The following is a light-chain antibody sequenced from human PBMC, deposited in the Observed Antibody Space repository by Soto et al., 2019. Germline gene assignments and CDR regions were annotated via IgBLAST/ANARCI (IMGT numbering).Light chain of an antibody. V-gene: IGKV3-11*01. CDR1: QSVSSY. CDR3: QQRSNWPRRT. Sequence: EVVLTQSPVTLSLSPGERATLSRRASQSVSSYLAWYQKKPGQAPRLLIYDASNRATGIPARFSGSGSGTDLTLTISSLETEDFAVYYCQQRSNWPRRTFGQGTRLEIK. J-gene: IGKJ5*01. CDR2: DAS.